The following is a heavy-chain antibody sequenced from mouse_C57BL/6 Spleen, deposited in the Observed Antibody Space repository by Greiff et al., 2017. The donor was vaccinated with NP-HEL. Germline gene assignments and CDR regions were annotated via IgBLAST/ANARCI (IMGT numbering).Heavy chain of an antibody. J-gene: IGHJ4*01. CDR1: GFTFTDYY. Sequence: EVKVEESGGGLVQPGGSLSLSCAASGFTFTDYYMSWVRQPPGKALEWLGFIRNKANGYTTEYSASVKGRFTISRDNSQSILYLQMNALRAEDSATFYCARGLDYFYAMDYWGQGTSVTVSS. CDR3: ARGLDYFYAMDY. CDR2: IRNKANGYTT. V-gene: IGHV7-3*01. D-gene: IGHD2-4*01.